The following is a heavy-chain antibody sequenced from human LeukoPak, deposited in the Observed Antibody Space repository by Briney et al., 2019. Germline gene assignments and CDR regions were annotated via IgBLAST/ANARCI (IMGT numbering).Heavy chain of an antibody. CDR2: IYYSGST. CDR1: GGSISTFY. V-gene: IGHV4-59*01. Sequence: PSETLSLTCTVSGGSISTFYWSWIRQPPGKGLEWIGYIYYSGSTNYNPSLKSRLTISVDTSKNQFSLKLSSVTAADTAVYYCARTTRGYCSGGSCYHLDYWGQGTLVTVSS. D-gene: IGHD2-15*01. CDR3: ARTTRGYCSGGSCYHLDY. J-gene: IGHJ4*02.